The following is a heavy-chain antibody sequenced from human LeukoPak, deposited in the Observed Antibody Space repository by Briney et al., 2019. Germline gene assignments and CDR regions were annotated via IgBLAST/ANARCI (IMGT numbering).Heavy chain of an antibody. Sequence: SETLXLTCTVSGGSISSYYWSWIRQPPGKGLEWIGYIYYRGSTNYNPSLKSRVTISVDTSKNQFSLKLSSVTAADTAVYYCAXYCGSTSCYVTGGFDYWGQGTLVTVSS. D-gene: IGHD2-2*01. CDR3: AXYCGSTSCYVTGGFDY. CDR1: GGSISSYY. J-gene: IGHJ4*02. V-gene: IGHV4-59*01. CDR2: IYYRGST.